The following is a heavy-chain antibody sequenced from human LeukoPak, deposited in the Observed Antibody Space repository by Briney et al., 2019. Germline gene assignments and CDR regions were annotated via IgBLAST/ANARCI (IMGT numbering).Heavy chain of an antibody. CDR3: ASPLGYCSSTSCSDAFDI. D-gene: IGHD2-2*01. Sequence: SETLSLTCAVSGYSISSGYYWGWIRRPPGKGLEWIGSIYHSGSTYYNPSLKSRVTISVDTSKNQFSLKLSSVTAADTAVYYCASPLGYCSSTSCSDAFDIWGQGTMVTVSS. J-gene: IGHJ3*02. V-gene: IGHV4-38-2*01. CDR1: GYSISSGYY. CDR2: IYHSGST.